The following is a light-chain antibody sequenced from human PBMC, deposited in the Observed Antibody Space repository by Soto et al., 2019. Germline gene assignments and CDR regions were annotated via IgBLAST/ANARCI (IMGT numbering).Light chain of an antibody. V-gene: IGKV3-20*01. CDR1: QSVSRSY. J-gene: IGKJ2*01. CDR2: GAS. CDR3: QQYGSSPPYT. Sequence: EIVLTQSPGTLSLSPGDRATLSCRASQSVSRSYLAWYHHKPGQAPRLLIYGASSRATGIPDRFSGSGSGTDFTLTISRLETEDFAVYYCQQYGSSPPYTFGQGTKLEIK.